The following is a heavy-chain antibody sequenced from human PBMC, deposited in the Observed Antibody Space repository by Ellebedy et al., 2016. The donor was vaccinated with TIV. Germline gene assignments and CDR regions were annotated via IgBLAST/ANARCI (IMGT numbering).Heavy chain of an antibody. V-gene: IGHV1-18*01. J-gene: IGHJ4*02. CDR3: ARDRTLVVAATPAY. Sequence: ASVKVSCXASGYTFTSYGISWVRQAPGQGLEWMGWISAYNGNTNYAQKLQGRVTMTTDTSTSTAYMELRSLRSDDTAVYYCARDRTLVVAATPAYWGQGTLVTVSS. CDR2: ISAYNGNT. D-gene: IGHD2-15*01. CDR1: GYTFTSYG.